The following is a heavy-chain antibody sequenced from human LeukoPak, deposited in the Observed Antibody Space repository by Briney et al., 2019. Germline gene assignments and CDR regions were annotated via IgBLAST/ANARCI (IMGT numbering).Heavy chain of an antibody. J-gene: IGHJ5*02. CDR3: ARMVGQDWFDP. V-gene: IGHV4-59*11. CDR2: IYYSGST. Sequence: SETLSLTCTVSGGSISCHYWSWIRQPPGKGLEWIGYIYYSGSTNYNPSLKSRVTISVDTSKNQFSLKLSSVTAADTAVYYCARMVGQDWFDPRGQGTLVTVSS. D-gene: IGHD2-8*01. CDR1: GGSISCHY.